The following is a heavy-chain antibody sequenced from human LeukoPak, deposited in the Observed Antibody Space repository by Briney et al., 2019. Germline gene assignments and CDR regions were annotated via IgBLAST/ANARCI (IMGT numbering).Heavy chain of an antibody. V-gene: IGHV3-33*06. CDR3: AKDAPPYGYRGLDY. CDR1: GFTFSSYG. Sequence: GGSLRHSCAASGFTFSSYGMHWVRQAPGKGLEWVAVIWYDGSNKYYADSVKGRFTISRDNSKNTLYLQMNSLRAEDTAVYYCAKDAPPYGYRGLDYWGQGTLVTVSS. D-gene: IGHD5-18*01. CDR2: IWYDGSNK. J-gene: IGHJ4*02.